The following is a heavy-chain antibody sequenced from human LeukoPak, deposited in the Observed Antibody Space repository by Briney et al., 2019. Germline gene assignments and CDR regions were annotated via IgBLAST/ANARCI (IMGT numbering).Heavy chain of an antibody. V-gene: IGHV3-23*01. D-gene: IGHD6-19*01. CDR1: GFTFSTSG. CDR3: ARRSGIAVAGAFDY. Sequence: PGGSLRLSCAASGFTFSTSGRNWVRQAPGRGLEWVSGISGSGDSTYYADSVKGRFTISRDNSKNTLYLQMNSLRAEDTAVYYCARRSGIAVAGAFDYWGQGTLVTVSS. CDR2: ISGSGDST. J-gene: IGHJ4*02.